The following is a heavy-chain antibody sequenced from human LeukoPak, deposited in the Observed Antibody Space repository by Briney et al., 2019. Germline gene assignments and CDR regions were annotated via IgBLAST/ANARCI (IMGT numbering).Heavy chain of an antibody. D-gene: IGHD5-18*01. CDR1: GGSISSYY. J-gene: IGHJ6*03. CDR3: ARQMDTAMVTGHYYYYMDV. Sequence: SETLSLTCTVSGGSISSYYWSWIRQPPGKGLEWIGYIYYSGSTNYNPSLKSRVTISVDTSKNQFSLKLSSVTAADTAVYYCARQMDTAMVTGHYYYYMDVWGRGTTVTVSS. V-gene: IGHV4-59*08. CDR2: IYYSGST.